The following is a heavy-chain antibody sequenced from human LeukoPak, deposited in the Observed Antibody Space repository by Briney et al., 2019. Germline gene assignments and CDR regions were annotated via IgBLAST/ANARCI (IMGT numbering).Heavy chain of an antibody. CDR1: RFYFSTYD. Sequence: GSLSLSCTASRFYFSTYDMNWVRQVPGKGLEWVSDIDSSGSTTYYAGSVQGRFTISRDNTKNSLYLQMRGLRAEDTAFYYCASAHGGSGYDRPFDYWGQGTLVTVSS. V-gene: IGHV3-48*03. D-gene: IGHD5-12*01. CDR2: IDSSGSTT. CDR3: ASAHGGSGYDRPFDY. J-gene: IGHJ4*02.